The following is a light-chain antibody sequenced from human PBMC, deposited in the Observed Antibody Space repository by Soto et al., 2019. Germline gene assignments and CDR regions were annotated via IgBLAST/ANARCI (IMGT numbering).Light chain of an antibody. CDR3: GTWDSGLSAGV. CDR1: DSNIGNDH. CDR2: ENN. Sequence: QSVLTQPPSVSAAPGQKVTISCSGSDSNIGNDHVSWYQQFPGTAPKLLIYENNKRPSRIPDRFSGSKSGTSANLDITGLQTGDEADYYCGTWDSGLSAGVLGGGTKRTVL. J-gene: IGLJ3*02. V-gene: IGLV1-51*02.